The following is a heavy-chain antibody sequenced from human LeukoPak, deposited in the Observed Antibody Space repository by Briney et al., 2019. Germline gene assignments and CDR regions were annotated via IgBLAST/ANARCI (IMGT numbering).Heavy chain of an antibody. Sequence: GGSLRLSCAASGFPFSSYTMNWVRQAPGKGLEWVSSISSSSGYIYYVDSVKGRFTISRDNAKNLLYLQMKSLRAEDTAVYYCALGDYSKPFDYWGQGTLVTVSS. CDR1: GFPFSSYT. CDR3: ALGDYSKPFDY. J-gene: IGHJ4*01. CDR2: ISSSSGYI. V-gene: IGHV3-21*06. D-gene: IGHD4-11*01.